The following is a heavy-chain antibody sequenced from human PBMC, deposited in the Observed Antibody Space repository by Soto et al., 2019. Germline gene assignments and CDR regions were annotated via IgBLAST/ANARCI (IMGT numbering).Heavy chain of an antibody. J-gene: IGHJ4*03. V-gene: IGHV4-4*07. CDR2: ISATGTT. CDR3: AGEQCGAANF. CDR1: GDSMSSYY. D-gene: IGHD2-15*01. Sequence: SETLSLTCSVSGDSMSSYYWSWLRQSAEKGLEWIGRISATGTTIYIPSLKSRITLSADTAKNQFSLNRKFVTAAYTAVYFCAGEQCGAANFGGPGTLVTVSS.